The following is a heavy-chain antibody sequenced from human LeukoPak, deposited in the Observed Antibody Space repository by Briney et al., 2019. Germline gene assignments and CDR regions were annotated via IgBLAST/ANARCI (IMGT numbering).Heavy chain of an antibody. Sequence: SETLSLTCTVSGGSISSYYWSWIRQPPGKGLEWIGYIYYSGSTNYNPSLKSRVTISVDTSKNQFSLKLSSVTAEDTAVYYCARPSFGYYYGSGSSAFDIWGQGTMVTVSS. CDR3: ARPSFGYYYGSGSSAFDI. CDR1: GGSISSYY. V-gene: IGHV4-59*08. CDR2: IYYSGST. D-gene: IGHD3-10*01. J-gene: IGHJ3*02.